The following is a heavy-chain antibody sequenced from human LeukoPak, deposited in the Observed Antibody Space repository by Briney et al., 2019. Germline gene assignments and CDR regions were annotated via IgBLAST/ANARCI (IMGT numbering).Heavy chain of an antibody. CDR3: ATSTVTTTLYY. V-gene: IGHV1-2*02. CDR2: INPNSGGT. D-gene: IGHD4-11*01. Sequence: ASVKVSCKASGYTFTGYYMHWVRQAPGQGLEWMGWINPNSGGTNYAQKFQGRVTMTEDTSTDTAYMELSSLRSEDTAVYYCATSTVTTTLYYWGQGTLVTVSS. CDR1: GYTFTGYY. J-gene: IGHJ4*02.